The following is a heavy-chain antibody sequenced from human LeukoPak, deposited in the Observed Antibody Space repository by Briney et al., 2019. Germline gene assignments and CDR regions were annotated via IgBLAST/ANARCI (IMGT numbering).Heavy chain of an antibody. Sequence: EINHSRSTNYTPSLKSRLTISVDTSKHQFSLKLSSVTAADTAVYYCARLIKYSSSWYFPYWGQGTLVTVSS. CDR3: ARLIKYSSSWYFPY. D-gene: IGHD6-13*01. J-gene: IGHJ4*02. CDR2: INHSRST. V-gene: IGHV4-34*01.